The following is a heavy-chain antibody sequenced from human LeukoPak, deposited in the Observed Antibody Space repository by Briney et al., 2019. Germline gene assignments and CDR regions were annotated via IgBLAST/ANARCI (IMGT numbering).Heavy chain of an antibody. V-gene: IGHV1-3*01. J-gene: IGHJ4*02. D-gene: IGHD2-2*01. CDR1: GYTFTSYA. Sequence: ASVKVSCKPSGYTFTSYAMHWVRQAPGQRLEWMGWINAGNGNTKYSQKFQGRVTITRDTSASTAYMELSSLRSEDTAVYYCALYCSSTSCYASGVDYWGQGTLVTVSS. CDR2: INAGNGNT. CDR3: ALYCSSTSCYASGVDY.